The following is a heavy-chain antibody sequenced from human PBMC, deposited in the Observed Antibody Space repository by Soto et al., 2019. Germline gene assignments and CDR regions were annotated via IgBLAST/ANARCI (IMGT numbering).Heavy chain of an antibody. CDR3: ARGLRPHFDY. Sequence: AISGDSVSSSSSAWNWIRQSPSRGLEWLGRTYYRSTWIHDYAVSVKSRIIINPDTSQNQFSLQLNSVTPDDTAVYYCARGLRPHFDYWGLGPLVTVYS. J-gene: IGHJ4*02. CDR1: GDSVSSSSSA. V-gene: IGHV6-1*01. CDR2: TYYRSTWIH. D-gene: IGHD3-10*01.